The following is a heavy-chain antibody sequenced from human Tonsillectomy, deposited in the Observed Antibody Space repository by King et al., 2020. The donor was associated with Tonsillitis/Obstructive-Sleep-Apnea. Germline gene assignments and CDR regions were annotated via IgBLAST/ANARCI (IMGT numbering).Heavy chain of an antibody. J-gene: IGHJ4*02. V-gene: IGHV3-74*02. CDR2: INSDGSST. CDR1: GFTFSNYW. D-gene: IGHD6-13*01. Sequence: VQLVESGGGLVQPGGSLRLSCAASGFTFSNYWMHWVRHAPGKGLVWVARINSDGSSTSYADSVKGRFTISRDNAKNTLYLQMNRLRAEDTAVYYCARYRSSRWYMVGYFDNWGQRTLVTVSS. CDR3: ARYRSSRWYMVGYFDN.